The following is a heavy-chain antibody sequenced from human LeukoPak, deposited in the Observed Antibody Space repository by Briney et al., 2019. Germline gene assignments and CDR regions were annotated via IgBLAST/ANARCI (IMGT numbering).Heavy chain of an antibody. CDR2: ISASGSST. Sequence: GGSLRLSCAASGFTFSSYVMSWVRQAPGRGLEWVSTISASGSSTYYADSVKGRFTISRDNSKNTLYLQMNSLKAEDTAVYYCAKQTYAAGPSSSFDYWGQGTLVTVSA. V-gene: IGHV3-23*01. D-gene: IGHD6-13*01. J-gene: IGHJ4*02. CDR1: GFTFSSYV. CDR3: AKQTYAAGPSSSFDY.